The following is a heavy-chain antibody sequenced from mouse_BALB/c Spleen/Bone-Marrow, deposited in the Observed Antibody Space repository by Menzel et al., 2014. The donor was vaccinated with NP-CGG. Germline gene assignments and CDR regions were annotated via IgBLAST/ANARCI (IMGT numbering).Heavy chain of an antibody. V-gene: IGHV3-2*02. Sequence: VQLQQSGLGLVKPSQSLSLTCTVTGYSITSDYAWNWIRQFPGNKLEWMGYISYSGSTSYNPSLKSRISITRDTSKNQFFLQLNSVTTEDTATYYCARKALYYAMDYWGQGTSVTISS. CDR1: GYSITSDYA. CDR2: ISYSGST. CDR3: ARKALYYAMDY. J-gene: IGHJ4*01.